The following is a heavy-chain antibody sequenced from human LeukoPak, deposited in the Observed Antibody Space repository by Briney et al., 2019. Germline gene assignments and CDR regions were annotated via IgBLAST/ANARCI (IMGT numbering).Heavy chain of an antibody. CDR3: ARPLMFSSTSSCDDGCASDI. V-gene: IGHV5-51*01. Sequence: GESLKISCEGFGYSFSDYWIGWARQIPGQSLEWVGIIYPGDSQTKYSPSFQGQVTFSADKSINTAYLEWTSLKASDTAIYYCARPLMFSSTSSCDDGCASDIWGQGTMVAVSS. CDR1: GYSFSDYW. J-gene: IGHJ3*02. CDR2: IYPGDSQT. D-gene: IGHD2-2*01.